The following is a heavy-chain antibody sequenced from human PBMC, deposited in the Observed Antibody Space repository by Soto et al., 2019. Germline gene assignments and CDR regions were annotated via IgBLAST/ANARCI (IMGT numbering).Heavy chain of an antibody. CDR1: GGSFSGYY. V-gene: IGHV4-34*01. Sequence: SETLSLTCAVYGGSFSGYYWSWIRQPPGKGLEWIGEINHSGSTNYNPSLKSRVTISVDTSKNQFSLKLSSVTAADTAVYYCARGPTEPGDWALYFDYWGQGTLVTVSS. CDR3: ARGPTEPGDWALYFDY. D-gene: IGHD7-27*01. CDR2: INHSGST. J-gene: IGHJ4*02.